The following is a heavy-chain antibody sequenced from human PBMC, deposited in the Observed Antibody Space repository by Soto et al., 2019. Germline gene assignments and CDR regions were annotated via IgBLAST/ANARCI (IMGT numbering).Heavy chain of an antibody. J-gene: IGHJ6*02. Sequence: SETLSLTCAVYGGSFSGYYWSWIRQPPGKGLEWIGEINHSGSTNYNPSLKSRVTISVDTSKNQFSLKLSSVTTADTAVYYCAGYYGSGSYYRSPYYYYYGMDVWGQGTTVTVSS. V-gene: IGHV4-34*01. CDR3: AGYYGSGSYYRSPYYYYYGMDV. CDR2: INHSGST. D-gene: IGHD3-10*01. CDR1: GGSFSGYY.